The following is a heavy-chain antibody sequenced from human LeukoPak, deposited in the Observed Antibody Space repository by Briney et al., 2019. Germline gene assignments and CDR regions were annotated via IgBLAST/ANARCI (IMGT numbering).Heavy chain of an antibody. Sequence: GSLRLSCAASGFTFSNAWMSWVRQAPGKGLEWVGRIKSKTEGGTTDYAAPVKGRFTISRDDSKNTLYLQMNSLKTEDTAVYYCRGAFDIWGQGTMVTVSS. V-gene: IGHV3-15*01. CDR3: RGAFDI. J-gene: IGHJ3*02. CDR2: IKSKTEGGTT. D-gene: IGHD3-16*01. CDR1: GFTFSNAW.